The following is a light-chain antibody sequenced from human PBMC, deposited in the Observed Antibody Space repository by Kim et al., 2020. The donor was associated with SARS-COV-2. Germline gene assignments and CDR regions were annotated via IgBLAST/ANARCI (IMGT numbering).Light chain of an antibody. J-gene: IGKJ5*01. CDR3: QQGDSFPVT. CDR1: QVIRT. V-gene: IGKV1-12*01. CDR2: AVS. Sequence: DIQMTQSPSSVSASVGDRVTITCRASQVIRTVAWYQQKPGKAPKLLIYAVSRLESGVPSRFRGSGSGTAFTLTITSLQPEDFATYYCQQGDSFPVTFGQGTRLEIK.